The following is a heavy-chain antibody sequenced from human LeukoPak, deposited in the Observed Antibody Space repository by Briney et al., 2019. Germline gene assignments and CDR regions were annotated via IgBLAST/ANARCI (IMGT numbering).Heavy chain of an antibody. Sequence: GASVKVSCKASGYTFTGYYMHWVRQAPGQGLEWMGGIIPIFGTANYAQKFQGRVTITADKSTSTAYMELSSLRSEDTAVYYCGVVGATNAFDIWGQGTMVTVSS. J-gene: IGHJ3*02. D-gene: IGHD1-26*01. CDR1: GYTFTGYY. CDR2: IIPIFGTA. CDR3: GVVGATNAFDI. V-gene: IGHV1-69*06.